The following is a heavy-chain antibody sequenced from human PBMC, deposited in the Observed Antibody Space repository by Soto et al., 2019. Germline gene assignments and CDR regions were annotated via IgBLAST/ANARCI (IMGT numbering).Heavy chain of an antibody. J-gene: IGHJ4*02. Sequence: EASVKVSCKASGFTFTSSAMQWVRQARGQRLEWIGWIVVGSGNTNYAQKFQERVTITRDMSTSTAYMELSSLRSEDTAVYYCAAAPDYYDSSGVDYWGQGTLVTVSS. V-gene: IGHV1-58*02. CDR1: GFTFTSSA. CDR3: AAAPDYYDSSGVDY. CDR2: IVVGSGNT. D-gene: IGHD3-22*01.